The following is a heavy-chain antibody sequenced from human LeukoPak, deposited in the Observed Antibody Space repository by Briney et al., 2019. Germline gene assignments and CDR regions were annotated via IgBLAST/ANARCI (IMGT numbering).Heavy chain of an antibody. Sequence: GGSLRLSCTASGFTFSGYSMNWIRQAPGKGLEWVSSFGTRSTSVYHAGSVKGRFAISGDNAKNSLYLQMNSLRAEDTALYYCAREVSEGFDFWGQGTLVTVFS. CDR2: FGTRSTSV. D-gene: IGHD3-22*01. CDR1: GFTFSGYS. CDR3: AREVSEGFDF. V-gene: IGHV3-21*01. J-gene: IGHJ4*02.